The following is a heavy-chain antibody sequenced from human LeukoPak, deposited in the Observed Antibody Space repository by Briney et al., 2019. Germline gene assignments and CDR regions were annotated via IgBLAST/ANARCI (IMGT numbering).Heavy chain of an antibody. CDR3: ARRRYCSSTSCYSEGY. V-gene: IGHV4-39*01. J-gene: IGHJ4*02. CDR1: GGSISSSSYY. D-gene: IGHD2-2*01. CDR2: IYYSGST. Sequence: SETLSLTCTVSGGSISSSSYYWGWIRQPPGKGLEWIGSIYYSGSTYYNPSLKSRVTISVDTSKSQFSLKLSSVTAADTAVYYCARRRYCSSTSCYSEGYWGQGTLVTVSS.